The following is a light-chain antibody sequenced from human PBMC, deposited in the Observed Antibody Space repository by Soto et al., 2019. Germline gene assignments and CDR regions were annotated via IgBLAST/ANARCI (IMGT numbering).Light chain of an antibody. CDR1: SSNIGSKY. J-gene: IGLJ1*01. V-gene: IGLV1-47*01. CDR3: AAWDDSLSGLYV. Sequence: QSVLTQPPSASGTPGQRVTISCSGSSSNIGSKYVYWYQKLPGTAPKLLIYRNKQRPSGVPDRFSGSKSGTSASLAISGLRSEDEADYYCAAWDDSLSGLYVFGTGTKLTVL. CDR2: RNK.